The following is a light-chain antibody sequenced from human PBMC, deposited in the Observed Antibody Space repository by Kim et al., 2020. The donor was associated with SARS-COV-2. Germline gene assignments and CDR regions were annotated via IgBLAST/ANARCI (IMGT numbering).Light chain of an antibody. J-gene: IGKJ2*01. V-gene: IGKV1-NL1*01. Sequence: SASVGDRVTISCRASQGITNSLAWYQQMPRKAPKLLLSIASRLESGVPSRFSGSGSGTDYTLTISSLQPEDFATYYCQQYYSIPYTFGQGTKLEIK. CDR3: QQYYSIPYT. CDR2: IAS. CDR1: QGITNS.